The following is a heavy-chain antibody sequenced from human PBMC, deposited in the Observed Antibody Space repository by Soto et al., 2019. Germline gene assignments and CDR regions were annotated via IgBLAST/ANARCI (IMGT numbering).Heavy chain of an antibody. CDR3: ARDKGYGDYNAFDI. CDR2: INPNSGGT. V-gene: IGHV1-2*04. Sequence: QVPLVQSGAEVTKPGASVKVSCKASGYTFTGYYMHWVRQAPGQGLEWMGWINPNSGGTNYAQKFQGWVTMTRDTSISTAYMELSRLRSDDTAVYYCARDKGYGDYNAFDIWGQVTMLTVSS. D-gene: IGHD4-17*01. CDR1: GYTFTGYY. J-gene: IGHJ3*02.